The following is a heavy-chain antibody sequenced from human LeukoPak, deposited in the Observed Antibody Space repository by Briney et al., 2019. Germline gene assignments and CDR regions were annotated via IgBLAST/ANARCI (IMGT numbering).Heavy chain of an antibody. J-gene: IGHJ4*02. D-gene: IGHD2-2*01. Sequence: PGGSLRLSCAASGFTFSSYAMSWVRQAPGKGLEWVSAISGSGGSTYYADSVKGRFTISSDNSKNTLYLQMNSLRAEDTAVYYCAKDMFRYCSSTSCYLVDYWGQGTLVTVSS. CDR2: ISGSGGST. CDR1: GFTFSSYA. V-gene: IGHV3-23*01. CDR3: AKDMFRYCSSTSCYLVDY.